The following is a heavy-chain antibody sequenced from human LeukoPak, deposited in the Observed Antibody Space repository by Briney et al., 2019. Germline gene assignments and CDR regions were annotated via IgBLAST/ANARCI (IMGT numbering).Heavy chain of an antibody. V-gene: IGHV3-30*18. CDR1: GFTFSSYG. CDR3: AKDLRDYYGSAKY. CDR2: ISYDGSNK. J-gene: IGHJ4*02. Sequence: GGSLRLSCAASGFTFSSYGMHWVRQAPGKGLEWAAVISYDGSNKYYADSVKGRFTISRDNSKNTLYLQMNSLRAEDTAVYYCAKDLRDYYGSAKYWGQGTLVTVSS. D-gene: IGHD3-10*01.